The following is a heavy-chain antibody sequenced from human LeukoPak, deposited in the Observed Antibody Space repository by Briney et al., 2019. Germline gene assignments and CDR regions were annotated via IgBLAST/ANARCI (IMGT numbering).Heavy chain of an antibody. CDR3: ATYRQVLLPFES. J-gene: IGHJ4*02. V-gene: IGHV3-23*01. D-gene: IGHD2-8*02. Sequence: GGSLRLSCAASGFTFSTFAMIWVRQPPGKGLEWVSSIFPSGGEIHYVDSVRGRFTISRDNSKSTLSLQMNSLRAEDTAIYYCATYRQVLLPFESWGQGTLVTVSS. CDR2: IFPSGGEI. CDR1: GFTFSTFA.